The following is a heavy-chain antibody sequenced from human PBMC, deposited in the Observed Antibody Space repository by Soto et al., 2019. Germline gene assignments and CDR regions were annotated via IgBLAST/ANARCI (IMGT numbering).Heavy chain of an antibody. Sequence: PGGSLRLSCAASGFTFDDYSMHWVRQAPGKGLEWVSGISWNSGSIGYADSVKGRFTISRDNAKNSLYLQMNSLRAEDTALYYCAKDEDTAMVIPFDYWGQGTLVTVSS. CDR3: AKDEDTAMVIPFDY. J-gene: IGHJ4*02. D-gene: IGHD5-18*01. CDR2: ISWNSGSI. V-gene: IGHV3-9*01. CDR1: GFTFDDYS.